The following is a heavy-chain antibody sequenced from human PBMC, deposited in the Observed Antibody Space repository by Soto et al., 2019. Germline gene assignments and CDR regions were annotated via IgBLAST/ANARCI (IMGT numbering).Heavy chain of an antibody. D-gene: IGHD3-22*01. CDR3: ARDYWDYYDSSGYPWAHLDY. V-gene: IGHV3-33*01. J-gene: IGHJ4*02. Sequence: PGGSLRLSCTPSGITFSNYGMHWVRQAPGKGLEWVAVVWNDGSNKFYAESVRGRFTISRDNSKNTLYLQMNSLTADDTAVYYCARDYWDYYDSSGYPWAHLDYWGQGSLVTVSS. CDR2: VWNDGSNK. CDR1: GITFSNYG.